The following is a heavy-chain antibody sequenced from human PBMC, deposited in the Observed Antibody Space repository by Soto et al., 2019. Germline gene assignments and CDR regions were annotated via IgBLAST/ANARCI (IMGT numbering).Heavy chain of an antibody. J-gene: IGHJ5*02. CDR2: IDGSGGST. D-gene: IGHD3-10*01. V-gene: IGHV3-23*01. CDR1: GFTFGTTY. Sequence: QLLQSGGGLVQPGGSLTLSCAASGFTFGTTYMSWVRQAPGEGLEWVSTIDGSGGSTYYADSVKGRFTISRDNSRNTVYLQMNSLRGEDTALYYCVKNSGWFNTWGQGALVTVSS. CDR3: VKNSGWFNT.